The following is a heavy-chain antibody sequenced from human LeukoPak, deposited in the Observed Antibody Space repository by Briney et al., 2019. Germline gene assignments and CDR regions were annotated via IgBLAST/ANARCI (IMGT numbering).Heavy chain of an antibody. D-gene: IGHD1-26*01. CDR2: VRNEIHTT. J-gene: IGHJ4*02. Sequence: GGSLRLSCVASGFTFSDFYMDWVRQAPGKGLEWLGRVRNEIHTTEYAASVKGRFTFSRDDSKNSLFLQMNSLRAEDTAVYYCARAKVGATKIDYWGQGTLVTVSS. CDR1: GFTFSDFY. CDR3: ARAKVGATKIDY. V-gene: IGHV3-72*01.